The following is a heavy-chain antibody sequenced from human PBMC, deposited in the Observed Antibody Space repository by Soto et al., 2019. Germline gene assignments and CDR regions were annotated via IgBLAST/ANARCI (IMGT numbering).Heavy chain of an antibody. J-gene: IGHJ4*02. V-gene: IGHV4-31*03. CDR2: IYYTGTT. CDR1: GDSISGGNYY. CDR3: ARVYTYGYYHFDH. D-gene: IGHD3-22*01. Sequence: SETLSLTCTVSGDSISGGNYYWTWIRQHPGRGLEWIGYIYYTGTTNYSPSLQSRVTMSVDTSNNQISLTLTSLTPADTAVYFCARVYTYGYYHFDHWGQGTRVTVSS.